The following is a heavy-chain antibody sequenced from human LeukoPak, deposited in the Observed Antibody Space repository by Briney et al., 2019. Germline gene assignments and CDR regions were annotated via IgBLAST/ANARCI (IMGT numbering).Heavy chain of an antibody. J-gene: IGHJ4*02. V-gene: IGHV4-39*01. CDR3: ARQNEF. Sequence: PSETLSLTCTVSGASIISGNYFWGWGRQPPGKRLEWIGSWHHSGITDYNPSLNSRVTIVADTSKNQFSLKLASVAAAASAVYFCARQNEFWGQGTLVTVSS. CDR1: GASIISGNYF. CDR2: WHHSGIT. D-gene: IGHD3-10*01.